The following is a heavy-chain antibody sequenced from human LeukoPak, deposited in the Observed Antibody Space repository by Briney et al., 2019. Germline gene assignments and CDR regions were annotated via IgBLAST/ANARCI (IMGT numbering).Heavy chain of an antibody. D-gene: IGHD1-26*01. CDR1: GFTFSSYA. J-gene: IGHJ4*02. Sequence: GGSLRLSCAASGFTFSSYAMSWVRQAPGKGLEWVSAISGSGGSTYYADSVKGRYTISRDNSKNTLYLQMNSLRAEDTAVYYCAKDTYSGSYGSSHYWGQGTLVTVSS. V-gene: IGHV3-23*01. CDR2: ISGSGGST. CDR3: AKDTYSGSYGSSHY.